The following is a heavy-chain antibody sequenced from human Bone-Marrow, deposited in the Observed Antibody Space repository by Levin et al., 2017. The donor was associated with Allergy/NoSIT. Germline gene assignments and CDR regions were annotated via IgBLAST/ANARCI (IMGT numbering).Heavy chain of an antibody. CDR1: GFTFTNYA. J-gene: IGHJ3*01. V-gene: IGHV3-23*01. CDR3: AKKMYTNSGAFDV. CDR2: VSGSETNT. D-gene: IGHD6-6*01. Sequence: GGSLRLSCTASGFTFTNYAMSWVRQAPGKGLEWVSAVSGSETNTYYADSVKGRFTISRDNSKNTLYLQLSSLRAEDTAIYFCAKKMYTNSGAFDVWGQGTMVTVSS.